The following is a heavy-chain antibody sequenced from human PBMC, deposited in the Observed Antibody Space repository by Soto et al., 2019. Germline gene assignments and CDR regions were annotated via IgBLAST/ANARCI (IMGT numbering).Heavy chain of an antibody. V-gene: IGHV1-3*01. J-gene: IGHJ5*02. D-gene: IGHD6-19*01. CDR1: GYTFTSYA. CDR3: ARDLGYSSGWT. Sequence: VASVKVSCKASGYTFTSYAMHWVRQAPGQRLEWMGWINAGNGNTKYSQKFQGRVAITRDTPASTAYMELSSLRSEDTAVYYCARDLGYSSGWTWGQGTLVTVSS. CDR2: INAGNGNT.